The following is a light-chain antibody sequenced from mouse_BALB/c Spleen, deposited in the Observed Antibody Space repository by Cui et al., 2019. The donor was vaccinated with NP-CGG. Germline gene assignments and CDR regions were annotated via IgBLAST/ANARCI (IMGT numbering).Light chain of an antibody. V-gene: IGLV1*01. J-gene: IGLJ1*01. CDR3: ALWYSNHWV. CDR2: GTN. CDR1: TGAVTTSNY. Sequence: AILTQDSAITTSPGETVTLTCRSSTGAVTTSNYANWVQEKPDHLFTGLIGGTNNRAPSVPARFSGSLIGDKAALTITGAQTEDEAIYFCALWYSNHWVFGGGTKLTVL.